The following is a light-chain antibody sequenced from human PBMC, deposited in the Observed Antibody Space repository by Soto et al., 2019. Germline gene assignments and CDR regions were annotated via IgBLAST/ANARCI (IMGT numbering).Light chain of an antibody. CDR1: QSITTY. J-gene: IGKJ5*01. CDR3: QQSFRIPIT. CDR2: AAS. Sequence: DIQMTQSPSSLSASVGDRVTITCRSSQSITTYLNWYHQKPGKAPKLLIYAASSLQRGVPSRFSGRGSGTDFTLTISSLQPEDFATYYCQQSFRIPITFGQGTRLEIK. V-gene: IGKV1-39*01.